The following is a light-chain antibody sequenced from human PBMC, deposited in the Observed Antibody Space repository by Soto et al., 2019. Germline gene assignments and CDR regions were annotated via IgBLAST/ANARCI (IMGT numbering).Light chain of an antibody. Sequence: DIQITQSPSTLSASVGARVTITCRASQAVPNNMAWYQQKPGKPPKLLIYEESTLHSGVPSRFSGRKSGTEFTLTISSLQPDDFATYYCQQYNSYSSLTFGQGTKVDIK. CDR2: EES. CDR1: QAVPNN. J-gene: IGKJ1*01. V-gene: IGKV1-5*01. CDR3: QQYNSYSSLT.